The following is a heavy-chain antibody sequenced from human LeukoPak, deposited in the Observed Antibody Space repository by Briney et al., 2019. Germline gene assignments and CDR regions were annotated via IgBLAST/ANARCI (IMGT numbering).Heavy chain of an antibody. CDR2: INPNSGGT. D-gene: IGHD5-24*01. Sequence: ASVKVSCKASGYTFTGYYMHWVRQAPGQGLEWMGRINPNSGGTNYAQRFQGRVTMTRDTSISTAYMELSRLRSDDTAVYYCARDRRDGYNSEYYFDYWGQGTLVTVSS. V-gene: IGHV1-2*06. J-gene: IGHJ4*02. CDR1: GYTFTGYY. CDR3: ARDRRDGYNSEYYFDY.